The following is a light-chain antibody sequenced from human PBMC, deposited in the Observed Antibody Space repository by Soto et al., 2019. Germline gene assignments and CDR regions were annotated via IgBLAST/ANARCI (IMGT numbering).Light chain of an antibody. CDR1: SSDVAAYDF. CDR2: EVS. Sequence: QSVLTQPPSASGSPGQSVTNSCTGTSSDVAAYDFVSWYQQHPGKAPKLMIYEVSKRPSGVPDRFSGSKSGDTASLTVSGLQADDEADYYCSSYAGSNNFVFGTGTKVTVL. V-gene: IGLV2-8*01. CDR3: SSYAGSNNFV. J-gene: IGLJ1*01.